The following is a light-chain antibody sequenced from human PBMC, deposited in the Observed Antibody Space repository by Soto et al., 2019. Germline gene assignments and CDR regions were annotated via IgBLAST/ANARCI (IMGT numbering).Light chain of an antibody. CDR3: QQTYSTPRGA. CDR1: ESIRNN. CDR2: AAS. Sequence: DIQMTQSPSSLSASVGDRVTISCWASESIRNNLNWYQQKPGKAPKLLIYAASTLQSGVPSRFSGGGSGTEFTLTIGSLQPEDFTTYYCQQTYSTPRGAFGQGTKVDIK. J-gene: IGKJ1*01. V-gene: IGKV1-39*01.